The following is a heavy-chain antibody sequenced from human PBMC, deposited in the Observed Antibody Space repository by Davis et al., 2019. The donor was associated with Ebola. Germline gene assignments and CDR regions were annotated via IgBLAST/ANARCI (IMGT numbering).Heavy chain of an antibody. V-gene: IGHV3-21*01. CDR3: AIDRPLDFFFGDYYGMDV. D-gene: IGHD3-16*01. J-gene: IGHJ6*02. Sequence: PGGSLRLSCAASGFTFSTYSMSWVRQAPEKGLEWVSSISSDSDYIYYADSAKGRFTISRDNANNSLYLQMNSLRAEDPAVYYCAIDRPLDFFFGDYYGMDVWGQGTTVTVSS. CDR1: GFTFSTYS. CDR2: ISSDSDYI.